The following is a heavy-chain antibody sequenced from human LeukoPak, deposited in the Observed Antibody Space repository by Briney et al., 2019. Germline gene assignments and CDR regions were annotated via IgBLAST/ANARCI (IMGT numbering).Heavy chain of an antibody. Sequence: KPGESLKISCKGSGYSFTSYWIGWVRQMPGKGLEWMGIIYPGDSDSRYSPPFQGQVTISADKSINTAYLQWGSLKASDTAMYYCARLSDTAMFTRAFDIWGQGTMVTVSS. V-gene: IGHV5-51*03. CDR3: ARLSDTAMFTRAFDI. CDR2: IYPGDSDS. D-gene: IGHD5-18*01. CDR1: GYSFTSYW. J-gene: IGHJ3*02.